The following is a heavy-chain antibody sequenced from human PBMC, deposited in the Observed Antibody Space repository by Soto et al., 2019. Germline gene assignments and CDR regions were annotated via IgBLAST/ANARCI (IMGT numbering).Heavy chain of an antibody. CDR3: ARGYGDSQDY. V-gene: IGHV1-69*02. J-gene: IGHJ4*02. CDR2: IIPMSGIA. D-gene: IGHD4-17*01. CDR1: GGTFSSYT. Sequence: QVQLVQSGAEVKKPGSSVKVSCKASGGTFSSYTISWERQAPGQGLEWMGRIIPMSGIANYAQKFQGRVTITADKSTSTAYMELSSLRSEDTAVYNCARGYGDSQDYWGQGTLVTVSS.